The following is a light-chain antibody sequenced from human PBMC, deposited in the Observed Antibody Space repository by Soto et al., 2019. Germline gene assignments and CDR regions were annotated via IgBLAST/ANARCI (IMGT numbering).Light chain of an antibody. J-gene: IGLJ2*01. CDR2: EVT. CDR1: SSDLGAYDF. CDR3: TSYAGSNHLVV. V-gene: IGLV2-8*01. Sequence: QSALTQPPSASGSPGQSVTISCTGTSSDLGAYDFVSWYQQHPGKAPKLMIYEVTKRPSGVPDRFSGSKSGNTASLTVSGLQVDDEADYYCTSYAGSNHLVVFGGGTKLTVL.